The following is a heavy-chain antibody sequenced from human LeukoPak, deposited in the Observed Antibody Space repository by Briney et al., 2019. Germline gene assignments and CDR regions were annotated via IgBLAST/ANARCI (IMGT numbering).Heavy chain of an antibody. D-gene: IGHD3-10*01. J-gene: IGHJ4*02. CDR2: ISWDGGST. CDR1: GFTFDDYT. V-gene: IGHV3-43*01. CDR3: AKAKGGSGSYLHY. Sequence: GGSLRLSCAASGFTFDDYTMHWVRQAPRKGLEWVSLISWDGGSTYYADSVKGRFTISRDNSKNSLYLQMNSLRTEDTALYYCAKAKGGSGSYLHYWGQGTLVTVSS.